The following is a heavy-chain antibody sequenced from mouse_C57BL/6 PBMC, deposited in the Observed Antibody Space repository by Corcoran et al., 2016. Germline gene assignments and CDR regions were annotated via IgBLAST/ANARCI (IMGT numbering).Heavy chain of an antibody. J-gene: IGHJ2*01. Sequence: DVQLQESGPGLVKPSQSLSLTCSVTGYSITSGYYWNCIRQFPGNKLEWMGYISYDGSNNYNPSLKNRISITRDTSKNQFFLKLNSVTTEDTATYYCARNIYGSSSFFDYWGQGTTLTVSS. D-gene: IGHD1-1*01. CDR2: ISYDGSN. CDR1: GYSITSGYY. CDR3: ARNIYGSSSFFDY. V-gene: IGHV3-6*01.